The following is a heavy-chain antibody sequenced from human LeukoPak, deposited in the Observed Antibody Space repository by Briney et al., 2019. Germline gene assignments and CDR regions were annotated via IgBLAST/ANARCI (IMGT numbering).Heavy chain of an antibody. J-gene: IGHJ4*02. V-gene: IGHV3-48*04. D-gene: IGHD4-17*01. CDR1: GLTVSSNY. CDR3: ARGNYGDYSFDY. Sequence: GGSLRLSCAASGLTVSSNYMSWVRQAPGKGLEWISYISSGSSTIYYGDSVKGRFTISRDNAKNSLFLQMNSLRAEDTAVYYCARGNYGDYSFDYWGQGTLVTVSS. CDR2: ISSGSSTI.